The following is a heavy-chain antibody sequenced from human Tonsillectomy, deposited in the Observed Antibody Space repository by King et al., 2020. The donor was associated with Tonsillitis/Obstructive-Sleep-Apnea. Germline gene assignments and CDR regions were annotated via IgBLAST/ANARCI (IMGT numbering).Heavy chain of an antibody. J-gene: IGHJ3*02. D-gene: IGHD6-6*01. CDR3: ARDRYSSSSSGAFDI. CDR1: GFTFSSYS. V-gene: IGHV3-48*02. CDR2: ISGSSRTI. Sequence: VQLVESGGGLVQPGGSLRLSCAASGFTFSSYSMNWVRQAPGKGLEWVSYISGSSRTIYYADSVKGRFTISRDNAKNSLYLQMNSLGDEDTAVDYCARDRYSSSSSGAFDIWGQGTMVTVSS.